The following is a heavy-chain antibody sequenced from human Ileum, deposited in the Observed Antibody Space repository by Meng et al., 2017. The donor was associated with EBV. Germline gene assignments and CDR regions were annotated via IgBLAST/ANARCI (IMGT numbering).Heavy chain of an antibody. CDR2: TSHSGST. J-gene: IGHJ4*02. CDR1: GGSSRRSDW. V-gene: IGHV4-4*02. Sequence: QVPLQESGPGLVKPAETLALTCAVSGGSSRRSDWWSWVRQPPGKGLEWIGETSHSGSTNYSPSLKSRVTISLDKSKNQLSLKLNSVTAADTAVYYCASSDYYRSDYWGQGTLVTVSS. CDR3: ASSDYYRSDY. D-gene: IGHD3-22*01.